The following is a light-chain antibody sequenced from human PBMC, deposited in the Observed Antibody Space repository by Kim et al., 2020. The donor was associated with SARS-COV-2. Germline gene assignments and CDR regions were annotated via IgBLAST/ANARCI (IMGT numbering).Light chain of an antibody. V-gene: IGKV1-5*03. CDR1: QSISSW. Sequence: SASVGDRVPITCRASQSISSWLAWYQQKPGKAPKLLIYKASDLESGVPSRFSGSGSGTEFTLTISSLQPDDFATYYCQQYNTYITFGQGTRLEIK. CDR2: KAS. J-gene: IGKJ5*01. CDR3: QQYNTYIT.